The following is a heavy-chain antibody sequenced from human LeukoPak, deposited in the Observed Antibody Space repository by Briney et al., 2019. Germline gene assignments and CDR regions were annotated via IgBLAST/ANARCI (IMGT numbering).Heavy chain of an antibody. V-gene: IGHV3-23*01. CDR2: ISFSGDVT. Sequence: GGSLRLSCSASGVTLGTHAMSWVRQAPGKGLEWVSAISFSGDVTFYADSVKGRFTISRDNSKNTLFLRMNSLRDEDTAIYYCARRPGWYSGYFDYWGQGTLVTVSS. D-gene: IGHD6-19*01. CDR1: GVTLGTHA. CDR3: ARRPGWYSGYFDY. J-gene: IGHJ4*02.